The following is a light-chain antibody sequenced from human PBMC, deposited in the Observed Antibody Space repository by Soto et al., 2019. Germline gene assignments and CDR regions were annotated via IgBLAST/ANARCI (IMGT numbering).Light chain of an antibody. CDR3: SSYTSSSTRCV. V-gene: IGLV2-14*03. CDR2: NVS. J-gene: IGLJ1*01. Sequence: QSALTQPASVSGSPGQSITISCTGTRSDVGGYNSVSWYQHHPGKAPKLMIYNVSNRPSGVSSRFSGSKSGNTASLTISGLQAEDEADYYCSSYTSSSTRCVFGTGTKVPVL. CDR1: RSDVGGYNS.